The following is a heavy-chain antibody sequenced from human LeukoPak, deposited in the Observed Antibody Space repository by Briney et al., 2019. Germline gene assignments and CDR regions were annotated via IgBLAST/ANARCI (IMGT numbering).Heavy chain of an antibody. CDR2: IYYSGST. CDR3: ARNTFNWNSFDI. J-gene: IGHJ3*02. D-gene: IGHD1-7*01. CDR1: GGSISSSSYY. Sequence: SETLSPTCTVSGGSISSSSYYWGWIRQPPGKGLEWIGSIYYSGSTYYNPSLKSRVTISVDTSKNQFSLKLSSVTAADTAVYYCARNTFNWNSFDIWGQRTMVTVSS. V-gene: IGHV4-39*01.